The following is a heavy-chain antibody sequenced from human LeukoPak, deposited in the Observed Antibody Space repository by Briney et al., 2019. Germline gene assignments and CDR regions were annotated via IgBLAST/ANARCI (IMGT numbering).Heavy chain of an antibody. CDR1: GGSFSGYY. CDR3: ARGDYDFWSGYYSTRPSFDY. CDR2: INHSGST. Sequence: PSETLSLTCAVYGGSFSGYYWSWIRQPPGKGLEWIGEINHSGSTNYNPSLKSRVTISVDTSKNQFSLKLSSVTAADTAVYYCARGDYDFWSGYYSTRPSFDYWGQGTLVTVSS. D-gene: IGHD3-3*01. J-gene: IGHJ4*02. V-gene: IGHV4-34*01.